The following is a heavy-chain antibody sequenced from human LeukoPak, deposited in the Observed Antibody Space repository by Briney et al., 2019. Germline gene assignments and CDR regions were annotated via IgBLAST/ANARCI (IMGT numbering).Heavy chain of an antibody. CDR2: INPSGGST. J-gene: IGHJ5*02. CDR1: GYTFTGYY. Sequence: GASVKVSCKASGYTFTGYYMHWVRQAPGQGLEWMGIINPSGGSTSYAQKFQGRVTMTRDTSTSTVYMELSSLRSEDTAVYYCARDTSSGSYWNWFDPWGQGTLVTVSS. V-gene: IGHV1-46*01. D-gene: IGHD1-26*01. CDR3: ARDTSSGSYWNWFDP.